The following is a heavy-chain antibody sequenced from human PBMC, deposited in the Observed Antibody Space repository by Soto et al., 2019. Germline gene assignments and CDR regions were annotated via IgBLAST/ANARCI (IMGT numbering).Heavy chain of an antibody. CDR3: ASLGYYDTSGYYAPFDY. CDR2: IIPRVGST. CDR1: GYTFTSYY. D-gene: IGHD3-22*01. J-gene: IGHJ4*02. Sequence: ASVKVSCKASGYTFTSYYMHWVRQAPGQGLEWMGRIIPRVGSTSYAQKFQGRVTMTRDTSTSTAYMELSSLRSEDTAVYYCASLGYYDTSGYYAPFDYWGQGTLVTVSS. V-gene: IGHV1-46*01.